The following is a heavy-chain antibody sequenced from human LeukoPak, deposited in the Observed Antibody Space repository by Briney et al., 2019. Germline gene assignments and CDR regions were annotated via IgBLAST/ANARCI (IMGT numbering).Heavy chain of an antibody. V-gene: IGHV1-2*02. J-gene: IGHJ4*02. CDR1: GYTFTVYY. CDR2: INPNSGGT. Sequence: ASVKVSCKASGYTFTVYYMHWVRQAPGQGLEWMGWINPNSGGTNYAQKFQGRVTMTRDTSISTAYMELSRLRSDDTAVYYCARGDVDTAMVDYWGQGTLVTVSS. CDR3: ARGDVDTAMVDY. D-gene: IGHD5-18*01.